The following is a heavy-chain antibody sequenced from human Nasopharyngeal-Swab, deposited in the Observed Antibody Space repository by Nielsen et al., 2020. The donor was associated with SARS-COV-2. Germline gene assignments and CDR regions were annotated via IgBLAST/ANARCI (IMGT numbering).Heavy chain of an antibody. D-gene: IGHD2-2*01. CDR1: GGSVSSSAW. V-gene: IGHV4-4*02. CDR3: ARGDLVVVPSPVLGLGPIFYYFSLDV. CDR2: VSQTGTT. J-gene: IGHJ6*03. Sequence: SETLSLTCAVSGGSVSSSAWWTWVRQPPGKGLEWIGAVSQTGTTNYNPSLKGRVTLSMDKSKSQFSLRLTSVSAADTAVYFCARGDLVVVPSPVLGLGPIFYYFSLDVWGKGTTVIVSS.